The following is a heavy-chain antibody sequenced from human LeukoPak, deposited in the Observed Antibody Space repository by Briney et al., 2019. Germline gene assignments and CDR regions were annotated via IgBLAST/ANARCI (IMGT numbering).Heavy chain of an antibody. D-gene: IGHD3-22*01. CDR1: GYTFTSYD. V-gene: IGHV1-8*03. CDR2: MNPNSGNT. J-gene: IGHJ4*02. CDR3: ARAGRKVSRYYYDSSGYSLDY. Sequence: ASVKVSCKASGYTFTSYDINWVRQATGQGLEWMGWMNPNSGNTGYAQKFQGRVTITRNTSISTAYMELSSLRSEDTAMYYCARAGRKVSRYYYDSSGYSLDYWGQGTLVTVSS.